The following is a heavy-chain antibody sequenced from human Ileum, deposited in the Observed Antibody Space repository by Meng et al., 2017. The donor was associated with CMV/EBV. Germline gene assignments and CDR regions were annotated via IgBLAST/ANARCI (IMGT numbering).Heavy chain of an antibody. CDR1: GFVFRSYG. J-gene: IGHJ5*02. V-gene: IGHV3-30*02. CDR2: IEYDGSNK. D-gene: IGHD1-26*01. CDR3: ARDGRWEGKIEGVPGADA. Sequence: GGPLRLSGAAPGFVFRSYGMPWVRQAPGKGLEWVANIEYDGSNKYYADSVKGRFTVSRDNSKNTLDLQIDSLRPEDTAVYYCARDGRWEGKIEGVPGADAWGQGTLVTVSS.